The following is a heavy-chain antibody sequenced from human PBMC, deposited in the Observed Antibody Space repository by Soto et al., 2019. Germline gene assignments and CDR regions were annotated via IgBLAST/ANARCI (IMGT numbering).Heavy chain of an antibody. J-gene: IGHJ4*02. V-gene: IGHV3-23*01. D-gene: IGHD6-19*01. CDR3: AKATTNGGCLSPFDS. CDR2: LSGSGSST. CDR1: GFIFVNYA. Sequence: GSLRLSCAASGFIFVNYAMNWVREAPGKGLEWVSGLSGSGSSTYYADSVKGRFTISRDNSRYTLFLQMNSLTADDTAVYYCAKATTNGGCLSPFDSWGQGDLVTVSS.